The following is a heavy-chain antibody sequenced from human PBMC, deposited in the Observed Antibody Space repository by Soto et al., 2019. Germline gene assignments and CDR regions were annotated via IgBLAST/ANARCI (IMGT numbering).Heavy chain of an antibody. CDR3: AREGIAARFYYYYYGMDV. CDR1: GFTFRSFT. Sequence: GGSLRLSCAASGFTFRSFTMNWVRQAPGKGLEWVSTISSNSAYIYYTDALRGRFTISRDNAKNSLHLQMNSLRAEDTAVYYCAREGIAARFYYYYYGMDVWGQGTTVTVSS. D-gene: IGHD6-6*01. CDR2: ISSNSAYI. J-gene: IGHJ6*02. V-gene: IGHV3-21*01.